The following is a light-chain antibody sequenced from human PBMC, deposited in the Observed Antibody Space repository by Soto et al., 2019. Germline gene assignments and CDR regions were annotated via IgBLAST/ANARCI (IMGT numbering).Light chain of an antibody. Sequence: QSVLTQPPSVSGTPGQTVTISCSGITSNIGTNPVNWYQQLPGTAPKLLISSNNQRPSGVPDRFSGSRSGTSASLAISGLQSEDEGDYYCAAWNDRLNGPNYVFGTVTKLTVL. J-gene: IGLJ1*01. V-gene: IGLV1-44*01. CDR3: AAWNDRLNGPNYV. CDR2: SNN. CDR1: TSNIGTNP.